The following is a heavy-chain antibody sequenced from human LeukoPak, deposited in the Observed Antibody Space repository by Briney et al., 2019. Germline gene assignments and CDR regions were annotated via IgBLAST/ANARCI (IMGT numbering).Heavy chain of an antibody. CDR1: GGSISNGDYY. J-gene: IGHJ3*02. CDR3: ARESVMRDAFDI. CDR2: ISYNEIT. D-gene: IGHD3-16*01. V-gene: IGHV4-30-4*01. Sequence: SETLSLTRTVSGGSISNGDYYWTWVRQPPGRGLEWIGYISYNEITDYNPSLKSRLTMSVDTSKNQFSLWLNAVTVADTAVYFCARESVMRDAFDIWGQGTMVTVSS.